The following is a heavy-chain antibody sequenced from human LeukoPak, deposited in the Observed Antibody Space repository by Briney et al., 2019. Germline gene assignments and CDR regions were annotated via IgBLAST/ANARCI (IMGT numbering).Heavy chain of an antibody. Sequence: SETLSLTCTVSNGSISSVNYYWVWIRQPPGKGLEWIGSIYSDGTTYYNPSLKSRVSISADTSKNHFSLWLSSVTAADMAVYYCAKHRGSFFEAFDIWGQGTAVSVSS. V-gene: IGHV4-39*01. CDR2: IYSDGTT. CDR1: NGSISSVNYY. CDR3: AKHRGSFFEAFDI. D-gene: IGHD1-26*01. J-gene: IGHJ3*02.